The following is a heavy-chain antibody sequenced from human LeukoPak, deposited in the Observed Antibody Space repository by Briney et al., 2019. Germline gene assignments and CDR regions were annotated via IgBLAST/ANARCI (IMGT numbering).Heavy chain of an antibody. D-gene: IGHD3-3*01. Sequence: GGSLRLSCVASGFTFSSYWMNWVRQAPGKGLEWVAVISYDGSNKYYADSVKGRFTISRDNSKNTLYLQMNSLRAEDTTVYYCAKDLYYDFWSGYPSNWFDPWGQGTLVTVSS. CDR3: AKDLYYDFWSGYPSNWFDP. CDR2: ISYDGSNK. CDR1: GFTFSSYW. J-gene: IGHJ5*02. V-gene: IGHV3-30*18.